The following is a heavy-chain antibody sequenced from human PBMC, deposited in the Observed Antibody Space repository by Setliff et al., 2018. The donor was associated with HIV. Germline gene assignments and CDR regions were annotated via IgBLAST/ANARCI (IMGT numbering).Heavy chain of an antibody. CDR1: GYTFTSYA. J-gene: IGHJ6*03. CDR2: INTNTGNP. Sequence: ASVKVSCKASGYTFTSYAMNWVRQAPGQGLEWMGWINTNTGNPTYAQGFTGRFVFSLDTSVSTAFLQISSLQAEDTAVYYCARAPPRITIFGVVVSSDYYNYYMDVWGKGTTVTVS. V-gene: IGHV7-4-1*02. D-gene: IGHD3-3*01. CDR3: ARAPPRITIFGVVVSSDYYNYYMDV.